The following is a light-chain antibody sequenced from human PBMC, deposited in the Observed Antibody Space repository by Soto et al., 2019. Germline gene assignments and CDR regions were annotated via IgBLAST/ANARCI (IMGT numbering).Light chain of an antibody. Sequence: AIPLTQSPFSLSASVGDTVTITCRASPGLSRSLAWYQQNPGRAPKLLLYAASPWYTGVPSRFSGSGYEREFTLTISSLLPEHFATCYCQQVNSYPLTVGGGTKVVIK. CDR3: QQVNSYPLT. CDR1: PGLSRS. CDR2: AAS. J-gene: IGKJ4*01. V-gene: IGKV1-13*02.